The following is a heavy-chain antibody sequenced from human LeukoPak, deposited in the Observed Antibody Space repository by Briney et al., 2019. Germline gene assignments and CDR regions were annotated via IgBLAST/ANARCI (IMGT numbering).Heavy chain of an antibody. Sequence: GGSLRLSCAASGFTFSGYWMTWVRQAPGKGLEWVANIKQDGSAKSYVDSVKGRFTISRDNAKNSLYLQMNSLRAEDTAVYYCARGVGAEYFDYWGQGTLVTVSS. CDR3: ARGVGAEYFDY. D-gene: IGHD1-26*01. CDR2: IKQDGSAK. V-gene: IGHV3-7*01. CDR1: GFTFSGYW. J-gene: IGHJ4*02.